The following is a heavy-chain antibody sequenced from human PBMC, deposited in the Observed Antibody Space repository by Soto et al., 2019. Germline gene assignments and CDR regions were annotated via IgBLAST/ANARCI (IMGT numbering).Heavy chain of an antibody. D-gene: IGHD2-15*01. CDR1: GFTFSNAW. J-gene: IGHJ3*02. CDR2: IKSKTDGGTT. CDR3: TIDIVVVVAATPTTAVDAFDI. V-gene: IGHV3-15*01. Sequence: GGSLRLSCAASGFTFSNAWMSWVRQAPGKGLEWVGRIKSKTDGGTTDYAAPVKGRFTISRDDSKNTLYLQMNSLKTEDTAVYYCTIDIVVVVAATPTTAVDAFDIWGQGTMVTVSS.